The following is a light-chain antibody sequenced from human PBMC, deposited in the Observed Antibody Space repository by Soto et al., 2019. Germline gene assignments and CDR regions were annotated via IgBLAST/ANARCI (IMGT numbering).Light chain of an antibody. CDR2: DAS. Sequence: DIQMTHSPSTLSASVPYIVTITFRSSQSVNKWLAWFQQKPGKVPKLLIFDASTLQTGVPSRFGGGGSGTEFTLTISGLQPDDFATYYCQQYNSYSPWTFGPGTKVDI. CDR3: QQYNSYSPWT. CDR1: QSVNKW. V-gene: IGKV1-5*01. J-gene: IGKJ1*01.